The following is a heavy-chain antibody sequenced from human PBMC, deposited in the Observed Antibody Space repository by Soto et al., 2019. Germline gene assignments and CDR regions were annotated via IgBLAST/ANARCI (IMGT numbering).Heavy chain of an antibody. CDR3: ARVSVIRGVIPSHFGL. CDR2: IIPLYGTV. V-gene: IGHV1-69*06. D-gene: IGHD3-10*01. Sequence: QDHLAHSGAEVKKPGSSVTVSCKASGGTFNSYGISWVRQAPGQGLDWMGVIIPLYGTVNYAQKFQGRVSITAEKSTSTAYMDLSILRSDDTAVYYCARVSVIRGVIPSHFGLWGQGTMVTVSS. CDR1: GGTFNSYG. J-gene: IGHJ1*01.